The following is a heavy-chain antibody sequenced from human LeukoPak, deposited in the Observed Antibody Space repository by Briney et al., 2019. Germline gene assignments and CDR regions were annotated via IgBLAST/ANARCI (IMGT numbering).Heavy chain of an antibody. V-gene: IGHV4-39*01. J-gene: IGHJ3*02. CDR1: GGSISNKNYF. CDR2: ISYSGSTYTVST. D-gene: IGHD3-22*01. CDR3: ASASHSSAYQDAFDI. Sequence: SETLSLTCAVSGGSISNKNYFWGWIRQPPGKGLEWIGSISYSGSTYTVSTYSNPSLKSRLTISVDTSTNQFSLKLTSVTAADTAVYYCASASHSSAYQDAFDIWGLGTMVTVFS.